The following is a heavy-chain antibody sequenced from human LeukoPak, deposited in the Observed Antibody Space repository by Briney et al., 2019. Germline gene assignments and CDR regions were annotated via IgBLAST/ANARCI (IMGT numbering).Heavy chain of an antibody. V-gene: IGHV4-34*01. CDR1: GGSFSGYY. J-gene: IGHJ4*02. CDR2: INHSGST. D-gene: IGHD1-26*01. CDR3: ARGGGSYYY. Sequence: SETLSLTCAVYGGSFSGYYWSWIRQPPGKGLEWIGEINHSGSTNYNPSLKSRVTISVDTSKNQFSLKLSSVTAADTAVYYCARGGGSYYYWGQGTLVTVSS.